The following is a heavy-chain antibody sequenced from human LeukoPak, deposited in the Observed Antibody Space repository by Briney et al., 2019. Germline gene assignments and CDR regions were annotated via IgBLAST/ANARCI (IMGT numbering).Heavy chain of an antibody. Sequence: GGSLRLSCAASGFDVSFNYVGWIRQAPGKGLEWVSVIHTGGTTHYADSVKGRFTISKDTSNNTVYLQMTNVRAEDTANYYCARVWFGYFFQWGQGVLVTVSS. CDR2: IHTGGTT. J-gene: IGHJ4*02. D-gene: IGHD3-10*01. CDR3: ARVWFGYFFQ. CDR1: GFDVSFNY. V-gene: IGHV3-53*01.